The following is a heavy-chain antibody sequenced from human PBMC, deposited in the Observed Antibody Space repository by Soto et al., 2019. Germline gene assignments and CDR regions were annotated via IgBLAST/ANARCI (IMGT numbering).Heavy chain of an antibody. V-gene: IGHV1-18*01. D-gene: IGHD3-22*01. J-gene: IGHJ4*02. CDR1: GYTFSSYG. Sequence: QVQLVQSGAEVKKPGASVKVSCKAYGYTFSSYGLSWVRQAPGQGLEWMGWISAYSGNTVYTQRFKGRLTMATDTSTDTANTELRSLRSDDTAVYYCARDFYQSSGYCDYWGQGTLVTVSS. CDR3: ARDFYQSSGYCDY. CDR2: ISAYSGNT.